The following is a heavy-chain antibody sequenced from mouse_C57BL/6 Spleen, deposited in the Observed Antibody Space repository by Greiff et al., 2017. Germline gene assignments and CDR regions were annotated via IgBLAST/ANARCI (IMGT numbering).Heavy chain of an antibody. V-gene: IGHV3-6*01. Sequence: EVQRVESGPGLVKPSQSLSLTCSVTGYSITSGYYWNWIRQFPGNKLEWMGYISYDGSNNYHPSLKNRISITRDTSKNQFFLKLNSVTTEDTATYYWARGDEYDPAWFAYWGQGTLVTVSA. D-gene: IGHD2-4*01. CDR3: ARGDEYDPAWFAY. CDR2: ISYDGSN. CDR1: GYSITSGYY. J-gene: IGHJ3*01.